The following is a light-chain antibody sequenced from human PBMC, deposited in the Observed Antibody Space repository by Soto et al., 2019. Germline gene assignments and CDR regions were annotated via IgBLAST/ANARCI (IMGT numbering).Light chain of an antibody. CDR2: DVS. Sequence: EIVLTHFPATLWFCPWQSSNLASSLSQSITSYIAWYQQKPGQPPRFLIYDVSNRATGTPARFSGSGSGRDFTLTISSLEPEDFAVYYCQQRSNWPLGTFGQGTKVDIK. CDR1: QSITSY. V-gene: IGKV3-11*02. J-gene: IGKJ1*01. CDR3: QQRSNWPLGT.